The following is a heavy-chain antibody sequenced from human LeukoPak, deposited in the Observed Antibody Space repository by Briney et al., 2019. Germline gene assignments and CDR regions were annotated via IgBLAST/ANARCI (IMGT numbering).Heavy chain of an antibody. CDR2: INHSGST. CDR3: ARDQYDILTGYSDY. D-gene: IGHD3-9*01. Sequence: SETLSLTCAVYGGSFSGYYWSWIRQPPGKGLEWIGEINHSGSTSYNPSLKSRVTISVDTSKNQFSLKLSSVTAADTAVYYCARDQYDILTGYSDYWGQGTLVTVSS. CDR1: GGSFSGYY. J-gene: IGHJ4*02. V-gene: IGHV4-34*01.